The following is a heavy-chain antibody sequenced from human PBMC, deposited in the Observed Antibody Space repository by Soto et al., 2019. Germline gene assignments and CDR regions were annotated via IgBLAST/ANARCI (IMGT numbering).Heavy chain of an antibody. Sequence: QVQLVQSGAEVKKPESSVKVSCKTSGGTFVRHVISWVRQAPGQGPEWRGKTTPFSGKPNYAQKFQDRVTFTADTDASTAYMELSSLRSDDTAVYSCAAPSCAATWCSPSHNLDHWGQGTLVTVSS. CDR3: AAPSCAATWCSPSHNLDH. CDR2: TTPFSGKP. J-gene: IGHJ4*02. CDR1: GGTFVRHV. V-gene: IGHV1-69*06. D-gene: IGHD2-21*01.